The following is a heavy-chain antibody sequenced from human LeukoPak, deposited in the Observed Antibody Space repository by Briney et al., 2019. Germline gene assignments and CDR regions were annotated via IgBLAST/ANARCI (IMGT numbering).Heavy chain of an antibody. CDR2: ISVYNGNT. V-gene: IGHV1-18*01. J-gene: IGHJ6*02. CDR3: ARDGPSYCSGGSCYSADYYYYGMDA. CDR1: GYTFTSYG. Sequence: ASVKVSCKASGYTFTSYGISWVRQAPGQGLEWMGWISVYNGNTNYAQKLQGRVTMTTDTSTSTAYMELRSLRSDDTAVYYCARDGPSYCSGGSCYSADYYYYGMDAWGQGTTVTVSS. D-gene: IGHD2-15*01.